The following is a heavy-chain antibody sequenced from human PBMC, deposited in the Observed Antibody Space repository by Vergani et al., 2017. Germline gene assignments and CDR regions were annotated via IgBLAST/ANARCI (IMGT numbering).Heavy chain of an antibody. CDR3: ASHNCSSTSFPFDY. Sequence: QVQLQESGPGLVKPSQTLSLTCTVSGGSISSGGYYWSWIRQPPGKGLEWIGYIYYSGSTYYNPSLKSRVPISIHPAKNHFSLKLGLLTAADTAVYDCASHNCSSTSFPFDYWGQGTLVTVSS. CDR1: GGSISSGGYY. J-gene: IGHJ4*02. V-gene: IGHV4-31*03. CDR2: IYYSGST. D-gene: IGHD2-2*01.